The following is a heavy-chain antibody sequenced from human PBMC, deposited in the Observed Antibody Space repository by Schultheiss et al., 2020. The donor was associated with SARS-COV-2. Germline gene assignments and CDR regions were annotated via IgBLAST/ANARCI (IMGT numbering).Heavy chain of an antibody. CDR3: AKRSKEAESFWYFDP. V-gene: IGHV4-4*02. CDR2: IYHSGST. Sequence: SETLSLTCAVSGGSISSSNWWSWVRQPPGKGLEWIGEIYHSGSTNYNPSLKSRVTISVDTSKNQFSLNLTSVTTADTAVYFCAKRSKEAESFWYFDPWGQGILVTVSS. J-gene: IGHJ5*02. CDR1: GGSISSSNW. D-gene: IGHD6-13*01.